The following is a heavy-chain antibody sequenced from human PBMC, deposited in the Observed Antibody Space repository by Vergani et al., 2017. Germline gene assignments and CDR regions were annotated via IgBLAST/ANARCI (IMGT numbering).Heavy chain of an antibody. CDR2: ISSSSSYI. J-gene: IGHJ4*02. V-gene: IGHV3-21*04. Sequence: EVQLVESGGGLVKPGGSLRLSCAASGFTFSSYSMNWVRQAPGKGLEWVSSISSSSSYIYYADSVKGRFTISRDNAKNSLYLQMNSLRAEDTAVYYCARGELGAAPNFDYWGQGTLVTVSS. CDR3: ARGELGAAPNFDY. D-gene: IGHD6-6*01. CDR1: GFTFSSYS.